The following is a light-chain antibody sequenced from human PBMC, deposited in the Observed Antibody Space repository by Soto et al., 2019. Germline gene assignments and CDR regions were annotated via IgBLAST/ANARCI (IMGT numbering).Light chain of an antibody. J-gene: IGKJ1*01. V-gene: IGKV1-39*01. CDR1: QTINNY. CDR2: LTS. Sequence: DIQMTQSPSSLSASVGDRVTISCRASQTINNYLNWFQQKPGRAPKLLIYLTSTLESGVPSRFSGSGSGTDFTLTISSLQPEDFATDHCQQSFTTPWTFGQGTKVDIK. CDR3: QQSFTTPWT.